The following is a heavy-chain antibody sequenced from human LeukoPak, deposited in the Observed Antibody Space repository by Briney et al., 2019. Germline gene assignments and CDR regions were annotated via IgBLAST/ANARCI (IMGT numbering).Heavy chain of an antibody. Sequence: GGFLRLSCAASGFTFSDYTMNWVRQAPGKGLEWVSCISGSSTDIYYADSVKGRFTISRDNAKNSLYLQMNSLRAEDTAVYYCAREGWSLDYWGQGTLVTVSS. D-gene: IGHD6-19*01. CDR3: AREGWSLDY. V-gene: IGHV3-21*01. CDR2: ISGSSTDI. CDR1: GFTFSDYT. J-gene: IGHJ4*02.